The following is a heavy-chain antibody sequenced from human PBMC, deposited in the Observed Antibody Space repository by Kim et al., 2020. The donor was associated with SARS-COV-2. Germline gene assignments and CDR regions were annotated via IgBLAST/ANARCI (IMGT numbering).Heavy chain of an antibody. Sequence: SETLSPTCAVYGGSFSGYYWSWNRQPPGKGLEWIGEINHSGSTNYNPSLKSRVTISVDTSKNQFSLKLSSVTAADTAVYYCARGFWWLRIAAAGTAFDIWGQGTMVTVSS. V-gene: IGHV4-34*01. D-gene: IGHD6-13*01. CDR3: ARGFWWLRIAAAGTAFDI. J-gene: IGHJ3*02. CDR1: GGSFSGYY. CDR2: INHSGST.